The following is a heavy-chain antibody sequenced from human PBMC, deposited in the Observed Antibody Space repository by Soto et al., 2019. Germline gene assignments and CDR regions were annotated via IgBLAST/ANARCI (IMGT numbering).Heavy chain of an antibody. Sequence: GASVKVSCKASGGTFSSYAISWVRQAPGQGLEWMGGIIPIFGTANYAQKFQGRVTITADESTSTAYMELSSLRSEDTAVYYCARDAYYYDSSGYYFGYWGQGTLVTVSS. CDR3: ARDAYYYDSSGYYFGY. J-gene: IGHJ4*02. CDR2: IIPIFGTA. CDR1: GGTFSSYA. V-gene: IGHV1-69*13. D-gene: IGHD3-22*01.